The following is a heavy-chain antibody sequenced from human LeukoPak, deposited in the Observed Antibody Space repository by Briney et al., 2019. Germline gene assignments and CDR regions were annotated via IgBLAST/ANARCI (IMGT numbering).Heavy chain of an antibody. CDR2: ISYDGSNK. Sequence: KSGGSLRLSCAASGFTFSSYGMPWVRQAPGKGLEWVAVISYDGSNKYYADSVKGRFTISRDNSKNTLYLQMNSLRAEDTAVYYCAKGLYYYDSSGPFDYWGQGTLVTVSS. CDR3: AKGLYYYDSSGPFDY. V-gene: IGHV3-30*18. D-gene: IGHD3-22*01. CDR1: GFTFSSYG. J-gene: IGHJ4*02.